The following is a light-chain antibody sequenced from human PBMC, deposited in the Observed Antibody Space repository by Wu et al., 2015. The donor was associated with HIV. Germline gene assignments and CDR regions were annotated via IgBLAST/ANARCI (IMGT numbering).Light chain of an antibody. V-gene: IGKV3-15*01. CDR1: QSISNN. Sequence: EIVMTQSPATLSVSPGERATLSCRASQSISNNLAWYQQKPGQAPRLLFYGTSTRATGIPARFSGSGSGTEFTLTISSMQSEXFAIYYCQQYNNWPRTFGQGTKVKSN. CDR3: QQYNNWPRT. CDR2: GTS. J-gene: IGKJ1*01.